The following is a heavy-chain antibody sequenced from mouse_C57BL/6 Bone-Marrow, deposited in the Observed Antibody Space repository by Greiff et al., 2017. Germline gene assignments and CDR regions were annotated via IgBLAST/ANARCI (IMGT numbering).Heavy chain of an antibody. D-gene: IGHD1-1*01. J-gene: IGHJ1*03. CDR3: ARDAHGSPGYFDV. V-gene: IGHV7-1*01. CDR2: SRNKANDYTT. Sequence: EVKLMESGGGLVQSGRSLRLSCATSGFTFSDFYMEWVRQAPGKGLEWIAASRNKANDYTTEYSASVKGRFIVSRDTSQSILYLQMHALRAEDTAIYYCARDAHGSPGYFDVWGTGTTVTVSS. CDR1: GFTFSDFY.